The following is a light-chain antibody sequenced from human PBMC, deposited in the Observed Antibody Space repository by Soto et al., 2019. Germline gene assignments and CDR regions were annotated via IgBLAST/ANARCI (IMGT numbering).Light chain of an antibody. CDR2: AAS. CDR3: QQSHSIPLT. J-gene: IGKJ4*01. Sequence: AIRMTQSPSSLSASTGDRVTITCRASQGISSYLAWYQQKPGKAPKLLIYAASTLQSGVPSRFSGSGSGTDFTLTISCLQSEDFATYYCQQSHSIPLTFGGGTKVEIK. V-gene: IGKV1-8*01. CDR1: QGISSY.